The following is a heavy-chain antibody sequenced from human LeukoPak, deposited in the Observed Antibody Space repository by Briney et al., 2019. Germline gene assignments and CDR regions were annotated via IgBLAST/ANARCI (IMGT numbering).Heavy chain of an antibody. V-gene: IGHV1-3*01. CDR1: GYTFTSYA. J-gene: IGHJ4*02. CDR3: ARGRDGYNLGYFDY. Sequence: DSVKVSCKASGYTFTSYAMHWVRQAPGQRLEWMGWINAGNGNTRYSQKFQGRVTITRDTSASTAYMELSSLRSEDTAVYYCARGRDGYNLGYFDYWGQGTLVTVSS. CDR2: INAGNGNT. D-gene: IGHD5-24*01.